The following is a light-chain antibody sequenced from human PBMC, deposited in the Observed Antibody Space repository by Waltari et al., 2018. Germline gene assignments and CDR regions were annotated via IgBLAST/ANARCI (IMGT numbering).Light chain of an antibody. CDR3: QQYDGSVVT. J-gene: IGKJ4*01. V-gene: IGKV3-20*01. CDR2: SAS. Sequence: EIVLTQSPGTLSLSPGERVTLPCRASQYITGNWLTWYQPKPGQAPRLLIYSASTRAPGIPDRFSGSGSGTDFSLTISRLEPEDSAAYYCQQYDGSVVTFGGGTKVEIK. CDR1: QYITGNW.